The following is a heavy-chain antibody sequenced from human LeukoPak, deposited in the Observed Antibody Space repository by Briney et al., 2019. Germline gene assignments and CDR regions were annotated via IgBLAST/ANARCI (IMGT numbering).Heavy chain of an antibody. CDR1: GGTFNKYT. J-gene: IGHJ4*02. CDR2: IIPIFDTA. Sequence: SVKVSCKASGGTFNKYTLSWVRQAPGQRLEWMGGIIPIFDTASYAQKFQGRLTITADESTSTAYMELSSLRSEDTAVYYCARNTLYSSGWYFDYWGQGTLVTVSS. D-gene: IGHD6-19*01. V-gene: IGHV1-69*01. CDR3: ARNTLYSSGWYFDY.